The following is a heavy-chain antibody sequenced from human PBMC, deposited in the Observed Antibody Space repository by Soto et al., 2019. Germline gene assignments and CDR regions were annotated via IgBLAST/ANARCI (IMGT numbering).Heavy chain of an antibody. Sequence: PSETLSLTCAVYGGSFSGHYWSWIRQPPGKGLEWIGEINHSGNTNYYPSLKSRVTILVDTSKNQFSLKLSSVTAADTAVYFCARGQEVHYDFWSGYSSRVHDFFDSWGQGTLVTVSS. V-gene: IGHV4-34*01. D-gene: IGHD3-3*01. CDR1: GGSFSGHY. CDR2: INHSGNT. CDR3: ARGQEVHYDFWSGYSSRVHDFFDS. J-gene: IGHJ5*01.